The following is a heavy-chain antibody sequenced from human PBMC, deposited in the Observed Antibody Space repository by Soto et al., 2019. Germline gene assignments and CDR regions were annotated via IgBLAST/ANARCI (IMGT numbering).Heavy chain of an antibody. CDR3: ARKGKNSRGQYWLDP. J-gene: IGHJ5*02. CDR1: VFTFTSYW. D-gene: IGHD2-15*01. CDR2: IFPDDSDT. V-gene: IGHV5-51*01. Sequence: GESLKISCKGSVFTFTSYWIAWVRQMPGKGLEWMGIIFPDDSDTRYSPSFQGQVTISADKSISTAYLQWSSLKASDTAMYYCARKGKNSRGQYWLDPWGQGTLVTVS.